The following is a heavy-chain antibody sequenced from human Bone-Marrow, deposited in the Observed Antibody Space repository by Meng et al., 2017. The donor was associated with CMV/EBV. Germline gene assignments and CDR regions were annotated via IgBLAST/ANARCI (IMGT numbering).Heavy chain of an antibody. D-gene: IGHD1-26*01. V-gene: IGHV3-21*01. CDR1: GFTFSSYS. J-gene: IGHJ4*02. Sequence: GESLKISCAASGFTFSSYSMNWVRQAPGKGLEWVSSISSSSSYIYYADSVKGRFTISRDNAKNSLYLQMNSLRAEDTAVYYCASGEWELCFDYWGQGTLVTVSS. CDR2: ISSSSSYI. CDR3: ASGEWELCFDY.